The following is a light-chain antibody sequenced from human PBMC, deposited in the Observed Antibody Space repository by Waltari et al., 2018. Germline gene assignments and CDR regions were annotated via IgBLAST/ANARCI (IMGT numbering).Light chain of an antibody. CDR1: TIGTYL. CDR2: YDR. V-gene: IGLV3-21*04. Sequence: SYVVTQPPSVSVAPGETATLPRGGDTIGTYLVHWYQQKAGQAPVLVIFYDRDRPSGIPDRFSGSNSGNTATLTISRVEAGDEARYYCHVWHPHVDPGVFGTGTEVTVL. J-gene: IGLJ1*01. CDR3: HVWHPHVDPGV.